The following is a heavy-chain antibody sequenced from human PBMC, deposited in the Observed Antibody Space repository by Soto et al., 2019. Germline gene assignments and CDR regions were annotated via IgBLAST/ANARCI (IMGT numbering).Heavy chain of an antibody. CDR2: IDYSGPT. Sequence: QLQLQESGPGLVKPSETLSLTCTVSGASISNSNYYWGWIRQPPGKGLEWIGSIDYSGPTLYSPSLMSRVNISVDTSENQFSLKLTSVTAADTAVYYCARLPVFKHLVYFDYWGQGTLVTVSS. CDR1: GASISNSNYY. D-gene: IGHD6-6*01. CDR3: ARLPVFKHLVYFDY. V-gene: IGHV4-39*01. J-gene: IGHJ4*02.